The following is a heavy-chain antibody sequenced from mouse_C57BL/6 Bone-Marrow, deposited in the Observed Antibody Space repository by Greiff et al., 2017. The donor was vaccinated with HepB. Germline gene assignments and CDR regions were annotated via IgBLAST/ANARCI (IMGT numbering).Heavy chain of an antibody. CDR3: ARRKYDYDVKVYFDY. J-gene: IGHJ2*01. CDR2: INPNNGGT. D-gene: IGHD2-4*01. V-gene: IGHV1-26*01. CDR1: GYTFTDYY. Sequence: EVQLQQSGPELVKPGASVKISCKASGYTFTDYYMNWVKQSHGKSLEWIGDINPNNGGTSYNQKFKGKATLTVDKSSSTAYMELRSLTSEDSAVYYCARRKYDYDVKVYFDYWGQGTTLTVSS.